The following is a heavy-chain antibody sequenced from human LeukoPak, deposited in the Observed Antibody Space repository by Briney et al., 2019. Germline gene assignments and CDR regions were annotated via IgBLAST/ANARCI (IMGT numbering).Heavy chain of an antibody. CDR1: GYTFTSYA. J-gene: IGHJ5*02. V-gene: IGHV1-3*01. CDR3: ALGSGSCDWWFDP. D-gene: IGHD3-10*01. CDR2: INAGNGNT. Sequence: ASVKVSCKASGYTFTSYAMHWVRQAPGQRLEWMGWINAGNGNTKYSQKFQGRVTITRDTSASTAYMELSSLRSEDTAVYYCALGSGSCDWWFDPWGQGTLVTVSS.